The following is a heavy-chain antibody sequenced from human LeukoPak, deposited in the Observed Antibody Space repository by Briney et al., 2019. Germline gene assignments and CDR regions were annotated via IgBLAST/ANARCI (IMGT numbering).Heavy chain of an antibody. CDR2: IHFSGNP. Sequence: SETLSFTCTVSGDSISGFYWSWIRQPPGKGLEWIAFIHFSGNPHYNPSLKSRVTISVDTSKNQFSLNLASMTAADTAVYYCAREGDYVWGSYRPYYFDSWGQGTLVTVSS. D-gene: IGHD3-16*02. V-gene: IGHV4-59*12. CDR1: GDSISGFY. CDR3: AREGDYVWGSYRPYYFDS. J-gene: IGHJ4*02.